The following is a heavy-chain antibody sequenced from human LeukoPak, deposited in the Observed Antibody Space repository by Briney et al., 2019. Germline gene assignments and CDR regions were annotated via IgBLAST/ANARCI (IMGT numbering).Heavy chain of an antibody. CDR2: INHSGST. J-gene: IGHJ4*02. CDR3: ARQGYSYVDY. CDR1: GRSFSGYY. D-gene: IGHD5-18*01. Sequence: PSETLSLTCAVYGRSFSGYYWSWIRQTPGKGLEWIGEINHSGSTTYNPSLKSRVTISVDTSKNQFSLKLSSVTAADTAVYYCARQGYSYVDYWGQGTLVTVSS. V-gene: IGHV4-34*01.